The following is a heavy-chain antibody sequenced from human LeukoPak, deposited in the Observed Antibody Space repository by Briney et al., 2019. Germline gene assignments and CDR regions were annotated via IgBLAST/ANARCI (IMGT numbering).Heavy chain of an antibody. D-gene: IGHD2-21*01. V-gene: IGHV4-34*01. CDR2: INHSGST. J-gene: IGHJ4*02. Sequence: SETLSLTCAVYGGSFSGYYWSWIRQPPGKGLEWIGEINHSGSTNYNPSLKSRVTISVDTSKNQFSLKLSSVTAADTAVYYCATYGGDWKFDSWGQGTLVTVSS. CDR3: ATYGGDWKFDS. CDR1: GGSFSGYY.